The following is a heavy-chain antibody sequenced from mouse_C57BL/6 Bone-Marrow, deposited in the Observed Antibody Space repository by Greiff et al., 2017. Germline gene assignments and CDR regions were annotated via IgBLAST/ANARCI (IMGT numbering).Heavy chain of an antibody. CDR2: ISDGGSYT. Sequence: EVQVVESGGGLVKPGGSLKLSCAASGFTFSSYAMSWVRQTPEKRLEWVATISDGGSYTYYPDNVKGRFTIAKDNAKNNLYLQLSHLKSEDTAMYYCARALYYSVDYWGQGTTLTVSS. D-gene: IGHD1-1*01. J-gene: IGHJ2*01. CDR3: ARALYYSVDY. CDR1: GFTFSSYA. V-gene: IGHV5-4*01.